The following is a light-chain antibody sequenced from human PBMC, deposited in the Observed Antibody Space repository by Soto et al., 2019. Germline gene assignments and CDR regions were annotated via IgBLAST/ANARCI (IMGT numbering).Light chain of an antibody. CDR1: SNDVGNYNY. J-gene: IGLJ3*02. V-gene: IGLV2-14*03. CDR2: EVT. CDR3: SSYTSSTTLV. Sequence: QSVLTQPASVSGSPRQSITISCTGTSNDVGNYNYVSWYQQYPGKAPKLIIYEVTNRPSGVSNRFSGSKSGNTSSLTISGLQTEDEADYYFSSYTSSTTLVFCGGTKLTVL.